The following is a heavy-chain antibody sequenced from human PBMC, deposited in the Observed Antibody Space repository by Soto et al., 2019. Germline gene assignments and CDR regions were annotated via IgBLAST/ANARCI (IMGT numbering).Heavy chain of an antibody. D-gene: IGHD6-19*01. Sequence: QVQLVQSGADVKKPGASVKVSCKASGYPFSTYGINWVRQAPGQGLEWMGWISAYNGNTHYAQKLQGRVTMTTDTSTNTAYMELRSLRFDDTAVYYCARGSYSSAWYGAFDIWGQGTMVTVSS. CDR1: GYPFSTYG. V-gene: IGHV1-18*01. CDR3: ARGSYSSAWYGAFDI. J-gene: IGHJ3*02. CDR2: ISAYNGNT.